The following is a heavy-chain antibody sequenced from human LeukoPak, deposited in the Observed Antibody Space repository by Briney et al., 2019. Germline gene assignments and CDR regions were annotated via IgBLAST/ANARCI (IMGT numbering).Heavy chain of an antibody. D-gene: IGHD2-8*02. Sequence: ASVKVSCKASGYTFTNYYMHWVRQAPGQGLEWMGLINPTGTSTNYAQKFRGRVTMTRDTSTTTVYMELSSLRSEDTAVYYCAREESGGYFNYWGQGTLVTVSS. J-gene: IGHJ4*02. CDR2: INPTGTST. CDR1: GYTFTNYY. V-gene: IGHV1-46*01. CDR3: AREESGGYFNY.